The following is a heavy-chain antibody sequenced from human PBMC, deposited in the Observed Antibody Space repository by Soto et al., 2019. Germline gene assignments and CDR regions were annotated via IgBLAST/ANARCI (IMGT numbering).Heavy chain of an antibody. CDR1: GGTFSSYA. Sequence: SVKVSCKASGGTFSSYAISWVRQAPGQGLEWMGGIIPIFGTANYAQKFQGRVTITADESTSTAYMELSSLRSEDTAVYYCARTYYYDSSGYYHGFFDYWGQGTLVTVSS. D-gene: IGHD3-22*01. J-gene: IGHJ4*02. CDR2: IIPIFGTA. V-gene: IGHV1-69*13. CDR3: ARTYYYDSSGYYHGFFDY.